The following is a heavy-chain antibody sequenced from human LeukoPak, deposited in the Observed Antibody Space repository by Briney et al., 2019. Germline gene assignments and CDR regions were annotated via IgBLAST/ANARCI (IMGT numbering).Heavy chain of an antibody. D-gene: IGHD4-23*01. Sequence: ASVKVSCKASGGTFSSYAISWVRQAPGQGLEWMGIINPSGGSTSYAQKFQGRVTMTRDMSTSTDYMELSSLRSEDTAVYYCARDNSVEDTAWWFDHWGQGTLVTVSS. CDR2: INPSGGST. CDR3: ARDNSVEDTAWWFDH. J-gene: IGHJ5*02. V-gene: IGHV1-46*01. CDR1: GGTFSSYA.